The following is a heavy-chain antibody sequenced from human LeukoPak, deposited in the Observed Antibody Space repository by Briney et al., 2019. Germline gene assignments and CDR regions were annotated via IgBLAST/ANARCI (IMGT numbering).Heavy chain of an antibody. CDR1: GYSISSGYY. CDR3: ARVAAAVAYHYMDV. D-gene: IGHD6-13*01. V-gene: IGHV4-38-2*02. Sequence: SETLSLTCTVSGYSISSGYYWGWIRQPPGKGLEWIGSIYHSGSTYYNPSLKSRVTISVDTSKNQFSLKLSSVTAADTAVYYCARVAAAVAYHYMDVWGKGTTVNVSS. CDR2: IYHSGST. J-gene: IGHJ6*03.